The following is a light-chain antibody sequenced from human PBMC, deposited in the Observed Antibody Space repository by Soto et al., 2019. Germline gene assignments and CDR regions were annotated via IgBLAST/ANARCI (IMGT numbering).Light chain of an antibody. CDR3: SSYTSSSTLVV. Sequence: QSALTQPASVSGSPGQSITISCTGTSSDVGGYNYVSWYQQHPGKAPKLMIYEVNNRPSGVSNRFSGSKSGNTASLTISGRQAEDEADYYCSSYTSSSTLVVFGGGTTLTVL. J-gene: IGLJ2*01. V-gene: IGLV2-14*01. CDR2: EVN. CDR1: SSDVGGYNY.